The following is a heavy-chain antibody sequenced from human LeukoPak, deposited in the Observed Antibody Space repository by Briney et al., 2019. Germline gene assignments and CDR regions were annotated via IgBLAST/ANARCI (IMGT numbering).Heavy chain of an antibody. J-gene: IGHJ4*02. D-gene: IGHD5-18*01. CDR1: GFTFSSYA. CDR3: AKDFSYGYASFDY. V-gene: IGHV3-23*01. CDR2: ISGSGGST. Sequence: GGSLRLSCAASGFTFSSYAMSWVRQAPGKGLEWVSAISGSGGSTYYADSVKGRFTISRDNSKNTLYQQMNSLRAEDTAVYYCAKDFSYGYASFDYWGQGTLVTVSS.